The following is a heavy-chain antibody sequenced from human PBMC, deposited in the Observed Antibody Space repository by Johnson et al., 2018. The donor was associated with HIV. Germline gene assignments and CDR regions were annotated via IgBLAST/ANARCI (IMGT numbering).Heavy chain of an antibody. CDR3: ARDSISCYSCAFDM. D-gene: IGHD2-2*01. CDR2: ISYDGSNK. Sequence: QVQLVESGGGVVQPGRSLRLSCAVSGFTFSSYPMHWVRQAPGKVLEWVAVISYDGSNKYYADSVKGRFTISRDNSKNTLYLQMNSLRAEDTAVYYCARDSISCYSCAFDMWGQGTMVTVSS. V-gene: IGHV3-30-3*01. CDR1: GFTFSSYP. J-gene: IGHJ3*02.